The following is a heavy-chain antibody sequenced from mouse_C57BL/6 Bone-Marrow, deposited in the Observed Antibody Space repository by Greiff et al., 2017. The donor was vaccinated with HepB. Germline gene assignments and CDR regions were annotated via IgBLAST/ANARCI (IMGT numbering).Heavy chain of an antibody. V-gene: IGHV1-26*01. CDR3: ARRKLTTVGYWYFDV. Sequence: EVQLQQSGPELVKPRASVKISCKASGYTFTDYYMNWVKQSHGKSLEWIGDINPNNGGTSYNQKFKGKATLTVDKSSSTAYMELRSLTSEDSAVYYCARRKLTTVGYWYFDVWGTGTTVTVSS. D-gene: IGHD1-1*01. CDR1: GYTFTDYY. J-gene: IGHJ1*03. CDR2: INPNNGGT.